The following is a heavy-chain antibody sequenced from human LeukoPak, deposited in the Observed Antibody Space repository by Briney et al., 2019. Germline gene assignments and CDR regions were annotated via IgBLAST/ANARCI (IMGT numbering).Heavy chain of an antibody. J-gene: IGHJ4*02. CDR3: AKDPDFDY. Sequence: GGSLTLSCAASAFTCSSYAMSWVRQAPGKGLEWVSAISGSGGSTYYADSVKGRFTISRDNSKSTLYLQMNSLRAEDTAVYYCAKDPDFDYWGQGTLVTVSS. V-gene: IGHV3-23*01. CDR2: ISGSGGST. CDR1: AFTCSSYA. D-gene: IGHD1-14*01.